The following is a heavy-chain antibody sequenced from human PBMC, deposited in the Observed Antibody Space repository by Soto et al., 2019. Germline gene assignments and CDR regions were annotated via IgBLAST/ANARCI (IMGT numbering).Heavy chain of an antibody. CDR2: IYYSGST. J-gene: IGHJ5*02. Sequence: SETLSLTCTVSGGSISSGGYYWSWIRQLPGKGLEWIGYIYYSGSTFYNPSLKSRVTISADTSKNQFSLKLSSVTAADTAVCYCAAEPGVRYTLDPWGKGTLVTVSS. CDR3: AAEPGVRYTLDP. V-gene: IGHV4-31*03. CDR1: GGSISSGGYY. D-gene: IGHD3-9*01.